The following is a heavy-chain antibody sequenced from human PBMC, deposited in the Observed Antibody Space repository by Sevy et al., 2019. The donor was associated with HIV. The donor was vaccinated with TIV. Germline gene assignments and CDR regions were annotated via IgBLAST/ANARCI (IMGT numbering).Heavy chain of an antibody. D-gene: IGHD3-22*01. Sequence: ASVKVSCKVSGYTLTKLSMHWVRQAPGKGLEWMGTFDPEDGETIYAQKFQGRVTMTEDTPTDTAYMELSSLRSEDTAGYYCATTKDYYENSGDPFDYWGQGTLVTVSS. J-gene: IGHJ4*02. CDR2: FDPEDGET. V-gene: IGHV1-24*01. CDR3: ATTKDYYENSGDPFDY. CDR1: GYTLTKLS.